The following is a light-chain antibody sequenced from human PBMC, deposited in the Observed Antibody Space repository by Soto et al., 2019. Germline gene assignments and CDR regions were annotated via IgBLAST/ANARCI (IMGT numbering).Light chain of an antibody. J-gene: IGKJ1*01. CDR2: KAS. V-gene: IGKV1-5*03. CDR1: QSINSW. CDR3: QQYEDLPLT. Sequence: DIQMTQSPSTLSASVGDRVTITCRASQSINSWLAWYQQKPGKAPKLLIYKASSLESGVPSRFSGSGSGTEFTLTISSLQPEDSATYYCQQYEDLPLTFGQGTKVEIK.